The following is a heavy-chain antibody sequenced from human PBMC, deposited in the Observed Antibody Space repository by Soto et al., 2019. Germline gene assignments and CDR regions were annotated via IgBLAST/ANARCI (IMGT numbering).Heavy chain of an antibody. CDR3: ARGGREWIRLFDY. CDR1: GFTFSSYW. J-gene: IGHJ4*02. D-gene: IGHD5-12*01. CDR2: IKQDGSEK. V-gene: IGHV3-7*03. Sequence: GGSLRLSCAASGFTFSSYWMSWVRQAPGKGLEWVANIKQDGSEKYYVDSVKGRFTISRDNAKNSLYLQMNSLRAEDTAVSYCARGGREWIRLFDYWGQGTLVTVSS.